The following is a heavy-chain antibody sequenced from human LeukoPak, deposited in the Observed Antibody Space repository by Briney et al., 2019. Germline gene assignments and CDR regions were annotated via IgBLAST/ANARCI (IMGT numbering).Heavy chain of an antibody. V-gene: IGHV1-69*05. J-gene: IGHJ3*02. CDR1: GGTFSSYA. D-gene: IGHD3-22*01. Sequence: SVKVSCKASGGTFSSYAISWVRQAPGQGLQWMGGIIPIFGTANYAQKFQGRVTITTDESTSTAYMELSSLRSEDTAVYYCARVWPHYYDSSGPPGAFDIWGQGTMVTVSS. CDR3: ARVWPHYYDSSGPPGAFDI. CDR2: IIPIFGTA.